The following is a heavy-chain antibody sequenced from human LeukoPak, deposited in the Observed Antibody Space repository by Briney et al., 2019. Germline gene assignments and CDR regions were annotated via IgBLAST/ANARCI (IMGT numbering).Heavy chain of an antibody. J-gene: IGHJ4*02. CDR3: ARVDYYDSSGYLLPLFDY. CDR1: GYTFTSYG. CDR2: ISAYNGNT. D-gene: IGHD3-22*01. V-gene: IGHV1-18*01. Sequence: ASVKVSCKASGYTFTSYGISWVRQAPGQGLEWMGWISAYNGNTNYAQKLQGRVTMTTDTSTSTAYMELRSLRSDDTAVYYCARVDYYDSSGYLLPLFDYWGQGTLATVSS.